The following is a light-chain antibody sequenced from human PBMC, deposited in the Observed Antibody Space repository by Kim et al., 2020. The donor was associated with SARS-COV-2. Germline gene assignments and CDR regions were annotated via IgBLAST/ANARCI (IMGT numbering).Light chain of an antibody. Sequence: SVSPGQTASITCSGDRLGDKYACWYQQKPGRSPAVVVYQDTKRPSGIPERFSGSNSGNTATLTISGTQAMDEADYYCQVWDSTTTVFGGGTQLTVL. CDR2: QDT. V-gene: IGLV3-1*01. CDR3: QVWDSTTTV. J-gene: IGLJ2*01. CDR1: RLGDKY.